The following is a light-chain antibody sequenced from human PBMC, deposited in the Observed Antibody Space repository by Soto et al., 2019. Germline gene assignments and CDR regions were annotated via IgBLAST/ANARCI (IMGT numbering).Light chain of an antibody. J-gene: IGKJ1*01. V-gene: IGKV3-11*01. Sequence: ETVMNLSASTLSVSPRERVTLSCRASEGVGSSLARFQQKPGQAPRLLIYDASNRATGIPARFSGSGSGTDFTLTISSLEAEDFALYYCQQHEKWPRTVGQGTKVDIK. CDR1: EGVGSS. CDR2: DAS. CDR3: QQHEKWPRT.